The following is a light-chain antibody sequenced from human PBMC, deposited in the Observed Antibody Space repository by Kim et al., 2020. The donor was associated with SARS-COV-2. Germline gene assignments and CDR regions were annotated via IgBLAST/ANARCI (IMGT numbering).Light chain of an antibody. CDR1: TGEVTSDHH. CDR3: LLYYSADQVV. Sequence: GGTVTLTCAASTGEVTSDHHPNWFQQKLGQAPRALIFSTNNKHSWTPARFSGSLLGGKAALTLSGVQPEDEADYYCLLYYSADQVVFGGGTQLTVL. V-gene: IGLV7-43*01. J-gene: IGLJ2*01. CDR2: STN.